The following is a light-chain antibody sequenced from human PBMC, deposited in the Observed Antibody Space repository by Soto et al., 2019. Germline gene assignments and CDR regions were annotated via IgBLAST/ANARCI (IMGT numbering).Light chain of an antibody. J-gene: IGKJ1*01. Sequence: DIRMSKFPSTIAASLGGRVTFAXRASQDINRWLAWDQQVRGXPPKXXXDRXSNLERGGPSRFSGSESATEFTLPISSLQPEDFATYYCQQYKSYTWPFGPVTKVAIK. CDR1: QDINRW. V-gene: IGKV1-5*03. CDR2: RXS. CDR3: QQYKSYTWP.